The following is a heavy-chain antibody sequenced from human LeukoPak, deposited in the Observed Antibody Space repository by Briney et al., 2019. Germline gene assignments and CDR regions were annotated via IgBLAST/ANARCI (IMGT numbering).Heavy chain of an antibody. D-gene: IGHD2-2*01. CDR2: INPNSGGT. V-gene: IGHV1-2*02. Sequence: ASVMVSCKASGYTFTGYHMHWVRQAPGHGLEWMGWINPNSGGTNYAQKFQGRVTMTRDTSISTAYMELSRLRSDDTAVYYCARGQTSYAWFDPWGQGTLVTVSS. CDR3: ARGQTSYAWFDP. J-gene: IGHJ5*02. CDR1: GYTFTGYH.